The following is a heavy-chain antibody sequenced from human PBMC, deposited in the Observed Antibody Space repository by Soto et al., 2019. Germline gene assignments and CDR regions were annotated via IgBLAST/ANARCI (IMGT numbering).Heavy chain of an antibody. CDR1: GGSVSSGSYY. Sequence: SETLSLTCTVSGGSVSSGSYYWSWIRQPPGKGLEWIGYIYYSGSTNYNPSLKSRVTISVDTSKNQFSLKLSSVTAADTAVYYCARGSSITMVRGVKFDYWGQGTLVTVSS. CDR2: IYYSGST. J-gene: IGHJ4*02. D-gene: IGHD3-10*01. CDR3: ARGSSITMVRGVKFDY. V-gene: IGHV4-61*01.